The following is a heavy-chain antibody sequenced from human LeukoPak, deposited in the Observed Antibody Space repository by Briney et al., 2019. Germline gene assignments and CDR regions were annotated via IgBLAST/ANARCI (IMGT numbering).Heavy chain of an antibody. CDR3: ARDKGYCTNGVCLGSNWFDP. Sequence: ASVKVSCKASGYTFTGYYMHWVRQAPGQGLEWMGWINPNSGGTNYAQKFQGRVTMTRDTSISTAYMELSRLRSDDTAVYYCARDKGYCTNGVCLGSNWFDPWGQETLVTVSS. CDR1: GYTFTGYY. V-gene: IGHV1-2*02. D-gene: IGHD2-8*01. J-gene: IGHJ5*02. CDR2: INPNSGGT.